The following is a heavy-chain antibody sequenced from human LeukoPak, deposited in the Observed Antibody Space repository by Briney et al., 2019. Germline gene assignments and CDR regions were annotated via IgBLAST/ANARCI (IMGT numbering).Heavy chain of an antibody. D-gene: IGHD5-24*01. CDR2: ISGSGVST. J-gene: IGHJ4*02. CDR3: ANFFGYNFGY. CDR1: GFAFSTYA. V-gene: IGHV3-23*01. Sequence: PGGSLRLSCAASGFAFSTYAMSWVRQAPGKGLEWVSAISGSGVSTYYADSVKGRFIISRDNSENTLSLQMNSLRAEDTAIYYCANFFGYNFGYWGQGTLVTVSS.